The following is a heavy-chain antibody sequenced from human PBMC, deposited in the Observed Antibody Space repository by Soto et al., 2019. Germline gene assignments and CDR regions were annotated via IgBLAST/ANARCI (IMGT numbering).Heavy chain of an antibody. Sequence: GGSLRLSCAASGFTFSSYGMHWVRQAPGKGLEWVAVIWYDGSNKYYADSVKGRFTISRDNSKSTLYLQMNSLRAEDTAVYYCAREGALIAVAGTYYYYGMDVWGQGTTVTVSS. CDR3: AREGALIAVAGTYYYYGMDV. D-gene: IGHD6-19*01. CDR2: IWYDGSNK. V-gene: IGHV3-33*01. J-gene: IGHJ6*02. CDR1: GFTFSSYG.